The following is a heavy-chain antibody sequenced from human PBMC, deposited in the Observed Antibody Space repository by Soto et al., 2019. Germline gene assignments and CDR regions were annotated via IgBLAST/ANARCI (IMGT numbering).Heavy chain of an antibody. CDR3: AKPKRGLVVVAATSPNAFDI. CDR2: ISGSGGST. Sequence: GGSLRLSCAASGFTFSSYAMSWVRQAPGEGLEWVSAISGSGGSTYYADSVKGRFTISRDNSKNTLYLQMNSLRAEDTAVYYCAKPKRGLVVVAATSPNAFDIWGQGTMVTVSS. V-gene: IGHV3-23*01. D-gene: IGHD2-15*01. J-gene: IGHJ3*02. CDR1: GFTFSSYA.